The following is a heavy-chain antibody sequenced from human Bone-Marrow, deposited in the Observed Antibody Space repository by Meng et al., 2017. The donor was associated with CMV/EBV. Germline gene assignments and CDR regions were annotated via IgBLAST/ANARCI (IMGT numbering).Heavy chain of an antibody. CDR1: GGSLSSISYY. CDR2: IYYSGSA. D-gene: IGHD4-11*01. J-gene: IGHJ4*02. CDR3: ARGEVTTLGY. V-gene: IGHV4-61*01. Sequence: SETLSLTCTVSGGSLSSISYYWNWIRQPPGKGLEWIGYIYYSGSAIYNPSLKSRVTIPVDTSQNLFSLRLRSVTTADTAVYYCARGEVTTLGYWGQGTLVTVSS.